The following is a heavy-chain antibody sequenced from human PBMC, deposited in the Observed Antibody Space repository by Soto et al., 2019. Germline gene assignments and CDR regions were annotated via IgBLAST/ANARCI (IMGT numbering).Heavy chain of an antibody. J-gene: IGHJ3*02. CDR1: GFTFSSYG. CDR3: AREEQQLSAFDI. Sequence: GGSLRLSCAASGFTFSSYGMHWVRQAPGKGLEWVAVIWYDGSNKYYADSVKGRFTISRDNSKNTLYLQMNSLRAEDTAVYYCAREEQQLSAFDIWGQGTMVTV. D-gene: IGHD6-13*01. V-gene: IGHV3-33*08. CDR2: IWYDGSNK.